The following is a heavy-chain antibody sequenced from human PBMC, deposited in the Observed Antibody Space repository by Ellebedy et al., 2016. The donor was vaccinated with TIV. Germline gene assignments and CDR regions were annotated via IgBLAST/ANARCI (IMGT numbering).Heavy chain of an antibody. V-gene: IGHV4-34*01. J-gene: IGHJ2*01. CDR1: GGSFNNYY. D-gene: IGHD3-3*01. Sequence: MPSETLSLTCAVYGGSFNNYYWSWIRQLPGKGLEWIGEFNLGGTTNYNPSLKSRVTISVDTSKNQFSLKLSSVTAADTAVYFCARAPYDVYRYFHLWGRGTLVAVSS. CDR3: ARAPYDVYRYFHL. CDR2: FNLGGTT.